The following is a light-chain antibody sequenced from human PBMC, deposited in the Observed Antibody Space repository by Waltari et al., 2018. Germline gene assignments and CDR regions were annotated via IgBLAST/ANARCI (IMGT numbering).Light chain of an antibody. CDR1: QTVLYSANNKNY. CDR3: QQHYTTPWT. CDR2: WAS. Sequence: DILMTQSPDSLAVSLGERATINCKSSQTVLYSANNKNYLTWYQHKPGQPPKLLISWASIRESGGPDRITGSGSGTDFTLTISSLQAEDVAVYYCQQHYTTPWTFGQGTKVEIK. J-gene: IGKJ1*01. V-gene: IGKV4-1*01.